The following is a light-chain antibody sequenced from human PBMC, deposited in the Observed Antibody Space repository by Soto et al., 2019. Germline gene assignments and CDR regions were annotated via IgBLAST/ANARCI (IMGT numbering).Light chain of an antibody. CDR3: QQSYSSPRT. CDR1: QSISDY. CDR2: AAS. Sequence: DIQMTQSPASLSAPVGDTGTFTCRASQSISDYLTWYQQKPGKAPRLLIYAASNLDNGVPSRFSGSGSGTTFTLTISSLQPEDFATYYCQQSYSSPRTFGQGTKVDIK. J-gene: IGKJ1*01. V-gene: IGKV1-39*01.